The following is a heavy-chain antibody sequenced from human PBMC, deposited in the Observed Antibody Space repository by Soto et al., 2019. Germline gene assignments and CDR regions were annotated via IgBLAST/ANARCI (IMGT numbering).Heavy chain of an antibody. CDR3: AKDKGYSSGWYLDY. V-gene: IGHV3-23*01. CDR1: GFTFSSYA. J-gene: IGHJ4*02. CDR2: ISGSGGST. D-gene: IGHD6-19*01. Sequence: PGGSLRLSCAASGFTFSSYAMSWVRQAPGKGLEWVSAISGSGGSTYYADSLKGRFTISRDNSKNTLYLQMNSLRAEDTAVYYCAKDKGYSSGWYLDYWGQGTLVTVSS.